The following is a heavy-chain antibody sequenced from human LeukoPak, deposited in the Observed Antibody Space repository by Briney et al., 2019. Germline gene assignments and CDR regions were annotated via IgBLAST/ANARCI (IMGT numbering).Heavy chain of an antibody. D-gene: IGHD4-17*01. CDR3: ARRPQPFLNDYGDDALNFLDY. Sequence: GGSLRLSCAASGFTFSSHWMSWVRRAPGKGLEWVASIKYDGSEKYYVDSVKGRFTISRDNAKNSLYLQVNSLRAEDTAVYYCARRPQPFLNDYGDDALNFLDYWGQGTLVTVSS. V-gene: IGHV3-7*01. J-gene: IGHJ4*02. CDR2: IKYDGSEK. CDR1: GFTFSSHW.